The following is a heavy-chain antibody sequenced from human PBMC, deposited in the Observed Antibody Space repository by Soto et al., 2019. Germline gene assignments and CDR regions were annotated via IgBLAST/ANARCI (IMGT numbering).Heavy chain of an antibody. J-gene: IGHJ4*02. CDR2: VDYSGNS. CDR3: ERNWFSVAGRFNFDY. Sequence: SETLSLTCTVSGGSINTYYWSWIRQPPGKGLEWIGYVDYSGNSDSSPSLKSRVTISIDTSKKQVSLKLNSVTAADTAVYYCERNWFSVAGRFNFDYWGQGIQATVYS. V-gene: IGHV4-59*01. CDR1: GGSINTYY. D-gene: IGHD6-19*01.